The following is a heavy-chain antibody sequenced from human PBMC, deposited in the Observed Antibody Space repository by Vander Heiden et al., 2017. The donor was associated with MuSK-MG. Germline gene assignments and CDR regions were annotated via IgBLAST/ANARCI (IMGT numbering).Heavy chain of an antibody. CDR2: ISSSSSTI. D-gene: IGHD6-13*01. Sequence: EVQLVESGGGLVQPGGSLRLSCAASGFTFSSYGRNWVRQAPGKGLEWVSYISSSSSTIYYADSVKGRFTISRDNAKNSLYLQMNSLRAEDTAVYYCARVSSSWYGWFDPWGQGTLVTVSS. CDR3: ARVSSSWYGWFDP. J-gene: IGHJ5*02. CDR1: GFTFSSYG. V-gene: IGHV3-48*01.